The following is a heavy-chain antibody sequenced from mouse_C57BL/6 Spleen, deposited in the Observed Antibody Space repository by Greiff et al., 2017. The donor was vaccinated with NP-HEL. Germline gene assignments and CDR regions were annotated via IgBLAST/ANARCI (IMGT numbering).Heavy chain of an antibody. D-gene: IGHD3-3*01. J-gene: IGHJ3*01. CDR1: GYSFTSYY. V-gene: IGHV1-66*01. CDR3: ARGDVAWFAY. CDR2: IYPGSGNT. Sequence: QVQLQQSGPELVKPGASVKISCKASGYSFTSYYIHWVKQRPGQGLEWIGWIYPGSGNTKYNEKFKGKATLTADTSSSTAYMQLSSLTSVDSAVYDCARGDVAWFAYWGQGTLVTVSA.